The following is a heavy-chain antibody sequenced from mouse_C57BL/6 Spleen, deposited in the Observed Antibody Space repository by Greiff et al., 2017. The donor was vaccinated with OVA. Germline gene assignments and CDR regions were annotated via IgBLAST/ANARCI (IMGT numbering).Heavy chain of an antibody. J-gene: IGHJ3*01. D-gene: IGHD2-5*01. V-gene: IGHV1-85*01. Sequence: QVHVKQSGPELVKPGASVKLSCKASGYTFTSYDINWVKQRPGQGLELIGWIYPRDGSTTYNEKFKGKATLTVDTSSSTAYMELHSLTSEDSAVYFCARSGTYYSSYGFAYWGQGTLVTVSA. CDR3: ARSGTYYSSYGFAY. CDR1: GYTFTSYD. CDR2: IYPRDGST.